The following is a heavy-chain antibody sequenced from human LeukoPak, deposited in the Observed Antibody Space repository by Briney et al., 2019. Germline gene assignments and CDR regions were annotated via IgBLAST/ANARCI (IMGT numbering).Heavy chain of an antibody. V-gene: IGHV1-2*02. D-gene: IGHD2-21*02. CDR3: ARVVSAANDY. CDR2: INPNNGGT. CDR1: GYTFTGYY. Sequence: ASVKVSCKASGYTFTGYYMYWVRQAPGQGLEWMGFINPNNGGTNFAQKFQGRVTMTRDTYLSTAYMELSRLTADDTAVYYCARVVSAANDYWGQGTLVTVSS. J-gene: IGHJ4*02.